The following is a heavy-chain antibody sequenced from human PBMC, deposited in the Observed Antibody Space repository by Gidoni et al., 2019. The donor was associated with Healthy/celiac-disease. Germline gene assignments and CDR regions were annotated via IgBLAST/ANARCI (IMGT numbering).Heavy chain of an antibody. CDR3: ATTYNWNEGRY. D-gene: IGHD1-20*01. V-gene: IGHV3-23*01. Sequence: EVQLLESGGGLVQPGGSLRLSWAASGFTFSSYAMSWVRQAPGKGLEGVSAISGSGGSTYYADSVKGRFTISRDNSKNTLYLQMNSLRAEDTAVYYCATTYNWNEGRYWGQGTLVTVSS. CDR2: ISGSGGST. J-gene: IGHJ4*02. CDR1: GFTFSSYA.